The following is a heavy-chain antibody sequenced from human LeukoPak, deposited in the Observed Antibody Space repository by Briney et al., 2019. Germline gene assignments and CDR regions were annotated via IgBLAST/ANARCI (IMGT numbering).Heavy chain of an antibody. Sequence: SQTLSLTCTVSGGSISSGSYYWSWIRQPAGKGLEWIGRIYTSGSTNYNPSLKSRVTISVDTSKNQFSLKLSSVTAADTAVYYCARSDARYDILTGYYREDWFDPWGQGTLVTVSS. CDR3: ARSDARYDILTGYYREDWFDP. V-gene: IGHV4-61*02. D-gene: IGHD3-9*01. CDR2: IYTSGST. J-gene: IGHJ5*02. CDR1: GGSISSGSYY.